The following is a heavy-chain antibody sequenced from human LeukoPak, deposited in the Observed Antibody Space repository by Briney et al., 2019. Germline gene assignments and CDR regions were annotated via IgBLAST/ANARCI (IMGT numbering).Heavy chain of an antibody. CDR3: ARLAHDYCSGGSCYLYYFDY. CDR1: GGSISSYY. D-gene: IGHD2-15*01. CDR2: TYYSGST. Sequence: SETLSLTCTVSGGSISSYYWSWIRQPPGKGLEWIGYTYYSGSTNYNPSLKSRVTISVDTSKNQFSLKLSSVTAADTAVYYCARLAHDYCSGGSCYLYYFDYWGQGTLVTVSS. V-gene: IGHV4-59*08. J-gene: IGHJ4*02.